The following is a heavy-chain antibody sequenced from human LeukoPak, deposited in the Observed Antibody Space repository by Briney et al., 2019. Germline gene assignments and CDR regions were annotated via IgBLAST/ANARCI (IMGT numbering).Heavy chain of an antibody. V-gene: IGHV4-30-2*01. J-gene: IGHJ2*01. CDR2: IYHSGRT. Sequence: PSQTLSLTCAASGGSISSGGYSWSWIRQPPGKGLEWLGYIYHSGRTYYNPSLKSRATISVDRSKNQFSLKLSSVTAADTAVYYCARGLAKVVKRDWYFDLWGRGTLVTVSS. D-gene: IGHD5-12*01. CDR1: GGSISSGGYS. CDR3: ARGLAKVVKRDWYFDL.